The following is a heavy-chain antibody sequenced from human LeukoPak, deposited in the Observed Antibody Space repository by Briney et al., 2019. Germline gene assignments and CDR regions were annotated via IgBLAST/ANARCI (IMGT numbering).Heavy chain of an antibody. CDR2: INPNSGGT. Sequence: ASVKVSCKASGYTFTGYYMHWVRQAPGQGLEWMGWINPNSGGTNYAQKFQGRVTMTRDTSISTAYMELSSLRSEDTAVYYCARGIANYYYYYMDVWGKGTSVTVSS. CDR1: GYTFTGYY. J-gene: IGHJ6*03. D-gene: IGHD6-13*01. V-gene: IGHV1-2*02. CDR3: ARGIANYYYYYMDV.